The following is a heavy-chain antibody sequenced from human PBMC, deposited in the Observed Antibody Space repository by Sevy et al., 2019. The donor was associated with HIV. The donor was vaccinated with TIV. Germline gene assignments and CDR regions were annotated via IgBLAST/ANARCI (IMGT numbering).Heavy chain of an antibody. Sequence: SETLTLTCTVSGGSISSYYWSWIRQPPGKGLEWIGYIYYSGSTNYNPSLKSRVTISVDTSKNQFSLKLSSVTAADTAVYYCARRLNGDYGIGDYWGQGTLVTVSS. V-gene: IGHV4-59*08. J-gene: IGHJ4*02. CDR3: ARRLNGDYGIGDY. CDR1: GGSISSYY. CDR2: IYYSGST. D-gene: IGHD4-17*01.